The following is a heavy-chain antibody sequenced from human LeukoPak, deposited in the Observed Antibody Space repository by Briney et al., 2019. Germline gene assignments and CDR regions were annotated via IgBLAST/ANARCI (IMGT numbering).Heavy chain of an antibody. V-gene: IGHV3-21*01. Sequence: GGSLRLSCAASGFTFSSYSMNWVRQAPGKGLEWVSSISSSSYIYYADSVKGRFTISRDNAKNSLYLQMNSLRAEDTAVYYCARVGTNDAFDIWGQGTMVTVSS. CDR2: ISSSSYI. CDR1: GFTFSSYS. CDR3: ARVGTNDAFDI. J-gene: IGHJ3*02. D-gene: IGHD1-1*01.